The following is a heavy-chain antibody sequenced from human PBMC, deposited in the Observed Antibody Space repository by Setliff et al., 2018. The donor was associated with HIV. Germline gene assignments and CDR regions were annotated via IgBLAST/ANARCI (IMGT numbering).Heavy chain of an antibody. CDR3: ARFLGWRGFDY. D-gene: IGHD3-3*01. CDR2: INESGST. CDR1: GGSISSSSYY. J-gene: IGHJ4*02. Sequence: SETLSLTCTVSGGSISSSSYYWGWIRQPPGKGLEWIGEINESGSTNYSPSLKSRITISLDTSNNQFSLNLTSLTAADTAVYYCARFLGWRGFDYWGQGTLVTVSS. V-gene: IGHV4-39*01.